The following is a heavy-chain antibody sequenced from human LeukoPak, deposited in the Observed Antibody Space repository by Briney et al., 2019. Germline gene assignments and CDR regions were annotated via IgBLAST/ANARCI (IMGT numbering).Heavy chain of an antibody. CDR3: SVTERSWYLDF. CDR2: IYISGST. Sequence: SETLSLTCTVSGGSISSYYWSWIRQPAGKGLEWIGRIYISGSTDYHPSLKRRVTMSVDTSKNQLSLKLSSVTAADTAVYYCSVTERSWYLDFWGRGTLVTVSS. V-gene: IGHV4-4*07. J-gene: IGHJ2*01. D-gene: IGHD1-1*01. CDR1: GGSISSYY.